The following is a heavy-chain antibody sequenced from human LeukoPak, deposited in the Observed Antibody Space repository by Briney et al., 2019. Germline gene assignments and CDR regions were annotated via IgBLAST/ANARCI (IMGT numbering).Heavy chain of an antibody. CDR2: INPNSGGT. D-gene: IGHD2-15*01. Sequence: GASVKVSCKASGYTFTGYYMHWVRQAPGQGLEWMGWINPNSGGTNYAQKFQGRVTMTRDTSISTAYMELSRLRSDDTAVYYCARVAADIVVVVAATDDAFDIWGQGTMVTVSS. CDR3: ARVAADIVVVVAATDDAFDI. J-gene: IGHJ3*02. CDR1: GYTFTGYY. V-gene: IGHV1-2*02.